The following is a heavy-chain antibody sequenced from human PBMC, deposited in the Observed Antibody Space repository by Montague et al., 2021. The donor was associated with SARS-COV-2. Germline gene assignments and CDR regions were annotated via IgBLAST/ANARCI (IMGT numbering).Heavy chain of an antibody. V-gene: IGHV3-30-3*01. Sequence: SLRLSWAASGFTFSSYAMHWVRQAPGKGLEWVAVISYDGSNKYYADSVKGRFTISRDNSKNTLYLQMNSLRAEDTAVYYCASELADYGDFDYWGQGTPVTVSS. CDR2: ISYDGSNK. D-gene: IGHD4-17*01. CDR1: GFTFSSYA. CDR3: ASELADYGDFDY. J-gene: IGHJ4*02.